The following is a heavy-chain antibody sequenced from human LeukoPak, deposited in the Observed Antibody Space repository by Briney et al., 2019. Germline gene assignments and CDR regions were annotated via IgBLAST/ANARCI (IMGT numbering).Heavy chain of an antibody. CDR1: RFTFSNYA. Sequence: PGGSLRLSCAASRFTFSNYAMHRVRRAPGKGLEWVAVISYDGSNKYYADSVKGRFTISRDNSKNTLYLQMNSLRAEDTAVYYCAKRPGGTPGGYYFYYWGQGTLVTVSS. CDR2: ISYDGSNK. J-gene: IGHJ4*02. CDR3: AKRPGGTPGGYYFYY. D-gene: IGHD3-16*01. V-gene: IGHV3-30-3*02.